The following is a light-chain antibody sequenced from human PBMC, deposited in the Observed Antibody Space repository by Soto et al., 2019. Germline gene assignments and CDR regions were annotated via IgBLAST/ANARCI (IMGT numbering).Light chain of an antibody. CDR1: SSNIGAGYD. V-gene: IGLV1-40*01. J-gene: IGLJ2*01. Sequence: QSVLTQPPSVSGAPGQRVTISCTGSSSNIGAGYDVPWYQQLPGTAPKLLIYGNSNRPSGVPDRFSGSKSGTSASLAITGLQAEDEADYYCQSYESSLRGGVFGGGTKLTVL. CDR2: GNS. CDR3: QSYESSLRGGV.